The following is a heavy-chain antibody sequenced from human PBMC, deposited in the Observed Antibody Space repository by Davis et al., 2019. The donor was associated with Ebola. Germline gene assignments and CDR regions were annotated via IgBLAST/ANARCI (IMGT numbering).Heavy chain of an antibody. V-gene: IGHV1-69*06. CDR3: ASASSGYYYYFDY. D-gene: IGHD3-22*01. CDR1: GGTFSSYA. Sequence: SVKVSSKASGGTFSSYAISWVRQAPGQGLEWMGGIIPIFGTANYAQKFQGRVTITADKSTSTAYMELSSLRSEDTAVYYCASASSGYYYYFDYWGQGTLVTVSS. J-gene: IGHJ4*02. CDR2: IIPIFGTA.